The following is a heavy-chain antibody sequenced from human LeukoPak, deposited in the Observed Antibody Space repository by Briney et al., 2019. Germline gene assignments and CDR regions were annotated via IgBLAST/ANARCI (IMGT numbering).Heavy chain of an antibody. CDR3: ARAGLRDASDI. CDR2: IYYSGST. Sequence: PSETLSLTCTVSGDSISGYYWNWIRQPPGKRLEWIGFIYYSGSTNYNPSLKSRVTISVDTSKNQFSLKLSSVTAADTAVYYCARAGLRDASDIWGQGTMVTVSS. V-gene: IGHV4-59*01. CDR1: GDSISGYY. J-gene: IGHJ3*02. D-gene: IGHD5-12*01.